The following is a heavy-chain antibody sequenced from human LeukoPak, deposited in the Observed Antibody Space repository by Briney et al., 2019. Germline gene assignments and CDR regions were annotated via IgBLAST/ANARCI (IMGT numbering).Heavy chain of an antibody. J-gene: IGHJ5*02. CDR3: ARDRSSSYTRDWFDP. Sequence: SETLSLTCTASGGSINGYYWSWIRQPAGKGLEWIGRVYNSESINYNPSLKSRVTMSIDTSKNQFYLELNSVTAADTAVYYCARDRSSSYTRDWFDPWGQGALVTVSS. V-gene: IGHV4-4*07. CDR1: GGSINGYY. CDR2: VYNSESI. D-gene: IGHD2-2*01.